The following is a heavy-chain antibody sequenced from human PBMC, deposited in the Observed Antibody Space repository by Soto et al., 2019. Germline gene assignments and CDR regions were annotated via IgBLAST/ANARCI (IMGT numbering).Heavy chain of an antibody. V-gene: IGHV1-58*01. D-gene: IGHD3-10*01. CDR3: AAGSVLLWFGELWVSDGMDV. CDR2: IVVGSGNT. J-gene: IGHJ6*02. Sequence: SVKVSCKASGFTFTSSAVQWVRQARGQRLEWIGWIVVGSGNTNYAQKFQERVTITRDMSTSTAYMELSSLRSEDTAVYYCAAGSVLLWFGELWVSDGMDVWGQGTTVTVSS. CDR1: GFTFTSSA.